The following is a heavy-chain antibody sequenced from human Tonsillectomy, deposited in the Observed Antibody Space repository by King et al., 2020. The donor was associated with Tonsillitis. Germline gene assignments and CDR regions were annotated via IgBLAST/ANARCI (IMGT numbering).Heavy chain of an antibody. V-gene: IGHV5-51*01. CDR3: ARQGDHYFGSGSFTD. Sequence: VQLVESGAEVKKPGESLKISCQGSGYIFTSYWIGWVRQMPEKGLEWMGIIHPGDSDTRYSPSFQGQVAISADRSIGTAYLQWSSLKASDTAIYYCARQGDHYFGSGSFTDWGQGTLVTVSS. J-gene: IGHJ4*02. CDR1: GYIFTSYW. CDR2: IHPGDSDT. D-gene: IGHD3-10*01.